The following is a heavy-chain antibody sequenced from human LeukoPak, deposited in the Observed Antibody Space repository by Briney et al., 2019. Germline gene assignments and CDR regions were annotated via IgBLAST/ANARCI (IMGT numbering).Heavy chain of an antibody. CDR2: ISISSSYI. CDR3: ARDPRVDGDYHDDAFDI. J-gene: IGHJ3*02. CDR1: GFTVISYS. V-gene: IGHV3-21*03. D-gene: IGHD4-17*01. Sequence: AGSLRLSCAASGFTVISYSMNWVRQAPGKGLEWVSSISISSSYIYYADSVKGRFTISRDNAKNSLYLQMNSLRAEDTAVYYCARDPRVDGDYHDDAFDIWGQGTMVTVSS.